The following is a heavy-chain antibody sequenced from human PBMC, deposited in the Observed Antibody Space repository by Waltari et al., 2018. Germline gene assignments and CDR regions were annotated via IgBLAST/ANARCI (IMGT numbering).Heavy chain of an antibody. J-gene: IGHJ5*02. CDR3: ARGGGGDWEWFDP. V-gene: IGHV4-59*01. D-gene: IGHD2-21*02. CDR1: GGSISGFY. CDR2: IYDTGST. Sequence: QVQLQESGPSLLTPSETLSLICTVSGGSISGFYWSWVRQPPGKGLDWIGYIYDTGSTNFNPSLKSRVTMSVDTSKNQFSLKLSSVTAADTAFYYCARGGGGDWEWFDPWGQGTLVTVSS.